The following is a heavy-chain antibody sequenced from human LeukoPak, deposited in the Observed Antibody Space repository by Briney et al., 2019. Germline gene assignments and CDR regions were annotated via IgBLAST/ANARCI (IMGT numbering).Heavy chain of an antibody. J-gene: IGHJ4*02. CDR1: GGTFSSYA. CDR2: IIPIFGTA. Sequence: SVKVSCKASGGTFSSYAISWVRQAPGQGLEWMGGIIPIFGTANYAQKFQGRVTITTDESTSTAYMELSSLRSEDTAVYYCARVADSSSWSDYWGQGTLVTVSS. D-gene: IGHD6-13*01. V-gene: IGHV1-69*05. CDR3: ARVADSSSWSDY.